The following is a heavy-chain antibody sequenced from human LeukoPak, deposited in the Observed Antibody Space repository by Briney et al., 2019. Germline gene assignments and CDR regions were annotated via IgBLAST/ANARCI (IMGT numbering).Heavy chain of an antibody. V-gene: IGHV4-4*07. Sequence: PSETLSLTCTVSGGSISSYYWSWIRQPAGKGLEWIGRIYTSGSTNYNPSLKSRVTMSVDTSKNQFSLKLSSVTAADTAVYYCARVVVPAAMGPDWFDPWGQGTPVTVSS. D-gene: IGHD2-2*01. CDR3: ARVVVPAAMGPDWFDP. CDR1: GGSISSYY. CDR2: IYTSGST. J-gene: IGHJ5*02.